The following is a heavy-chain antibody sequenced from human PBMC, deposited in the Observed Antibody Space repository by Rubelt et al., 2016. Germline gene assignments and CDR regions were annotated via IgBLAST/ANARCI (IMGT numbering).Heavy chain of an antibody. Sequence: GQGFEWMGKINPSDGRTTFAQRLQGRVTMTRDTFMSTVYMELSSLRSEDTAVYYCARESGEGAATAFDIWGQGTMVTVSS. D-gene: IGHD6-13*01. CDR2: INPSDGRT. CDR3: ARESGEGAATAFDI. J-gene: IGHJ3*02. V-gene: IGHV1-46*04.